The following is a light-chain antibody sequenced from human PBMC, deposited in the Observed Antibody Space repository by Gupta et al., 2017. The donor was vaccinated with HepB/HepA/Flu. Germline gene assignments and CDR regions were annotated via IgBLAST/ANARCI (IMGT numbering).Light chain of an antibody. CDR1: SSNIGNNY. V-gene: IGLV1-51*02. Sequence: QSVLTQPPSVSAAPGQKVTISCFGSSSNIGNNYVSWYQQLPGTAPKLLISENNNRPSGIPDRFSGSKSGTSATLGSTGLQTGDEADYYCGTWDNSLSAGVFGGGTKLTVL. CDR2: ENN. J-gene: IGLJ3*02. CDR3: GTWDNSLSAGV.